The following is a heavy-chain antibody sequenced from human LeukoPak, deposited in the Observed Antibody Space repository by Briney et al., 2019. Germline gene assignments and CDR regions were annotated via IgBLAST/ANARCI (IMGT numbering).Heavy chain of an antibody. CDR2: IGSDGDST. J-gene: IGHJ5*02. CDR1: GFTFSSLG. CDR3: ARDGTYYDFWSGYSYNWFDP. Sequence: GGSLRLSCSASGFTFSSLGMHWVRQAPGKGLEHVSTIGSDGDSTYYADSVKDRFTISRDNSKNALYLQMNSLRAEDTAVYYCARDGTYYDFWSGYSYNWFDPWGQGTLVTVSS. D-gene: IGHD3-3*01. V-gene: IGHV3-64*04.